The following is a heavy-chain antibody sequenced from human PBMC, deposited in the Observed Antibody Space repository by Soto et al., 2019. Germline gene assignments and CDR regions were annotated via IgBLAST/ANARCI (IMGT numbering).Heavy chain of an antibody. CDR3: APTSFDIVVVVAATDDAFDI. D-gene: IGHD2-15*01. V-gene: IGHV3-7*05. Sequence: GGSLRLSCAASGFTFSSYWMSWVRQAPGKGLEWVANIKQDGSEKYYVDSVKGRFTISRDNAKNSLYLQMNRLRAEDTAVYYCAPTSFDIVVVVAATDDAFDIWGQGTMVTVSS. CDR2: IKQDGSEK. J-gene: IGHJ3*02. CDR1: GFTFSSYW.